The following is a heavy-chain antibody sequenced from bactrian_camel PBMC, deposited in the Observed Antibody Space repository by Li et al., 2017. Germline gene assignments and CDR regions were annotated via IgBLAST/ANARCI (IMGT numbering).Heavy chain of an antibody. J-gene: IGHJ4*01. CDR2: IYIEGGST. Sequence: HVQLVESGGGSVQAGGSRRLSCVASGDTGRRYCMGWFRQAPGKEREAVAGIYIEGGSTYYSSNVTGRFTISRDNAKRAMYLQMDSLKAEDTGVYYCAANFDAYMRGDCYTLRFGNYWGQGTQVTVS. V-gene: IGHV3S39*01. CDR3: AANFDAYMRGDCYTLRFGNY. D-gene: IGHD3*01. CDR1: GDTGRRYC.